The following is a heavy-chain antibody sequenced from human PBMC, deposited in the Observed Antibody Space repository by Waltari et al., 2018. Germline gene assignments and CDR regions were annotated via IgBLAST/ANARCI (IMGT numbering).Heavy chain of an antibody. V-gene: IGHV3-30*19. D-gene: IGHD3-10*01. CDR2: IFFGGGDT. CDR1: GFSLGSFG. J-gene: IGHJ4*02. Sequence: QVQLVESGGGVVQPGMTLRLSCAASGFSLGSFGMHWVRQAPGKGLEWVALIFFGGGDTFYADSVGGRFTISRDNSKNTLYLDINSLRLDDTAIYYCAKDAFGNTYLDHWGQGTLVTVSS. CDR3: AKDAFGNTYLDH.